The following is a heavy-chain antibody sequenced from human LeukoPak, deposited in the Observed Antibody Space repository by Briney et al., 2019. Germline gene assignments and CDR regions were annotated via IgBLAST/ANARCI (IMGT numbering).Heavy chain of an antibody. D-gene: IGHD6-19*01. V-gene: IGHV4-4*07. CDR3: AGGVAVAGTSYYYYGMDV. Sequence: SETLSLTCTVSGGSLSSYSWSWIRQPAGKGLEWIGRIYTSGSTNYNPSPKSRVTMSVDTSKNQFSLKLSSVTAADTAVCYCAGGVAVAGTSYYYYGMDVWGQGTTVSVSS. CDR1: GGSLSSYS. CDR2: IYTSGST. J-gene: IGHJ6*02.